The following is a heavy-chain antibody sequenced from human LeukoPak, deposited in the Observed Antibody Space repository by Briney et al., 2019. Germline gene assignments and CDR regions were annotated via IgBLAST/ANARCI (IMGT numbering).Heavy chain of an antibody. V-gene: IGHV3-48*03. CDR1: GFTFSSYE. J-gene: IGHJ4*02. CDR3: ARDRVGGSYNY. CDR2: ISSSGSTI. D-gene: IGHD1-26*01. Sequence: GGSLRLSCAASGFTFSSYEMNWVRQAPGEGLEWVSYISSSGSTIYYADSVKGRFTISRDNAKNSLYLQMNSLRAEDTAVYYCARDRVGGSYNYWGQGTLVTVSS.